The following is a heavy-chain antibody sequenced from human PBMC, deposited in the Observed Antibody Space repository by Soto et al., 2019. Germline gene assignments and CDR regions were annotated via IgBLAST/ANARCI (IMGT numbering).Heavy chain of an antibody. V-gene: IGHV3-23*01. CDR3: AGHNYALLEWFSN. D-gene: IGHD3-3*01. CDR2: ISGSGGST. Sequence: HPGGSLRLSCAASGFTFSSYAMSWVRQAPGKGLEWVSAISGSGGSTYYADSVKGRFTISRDNSKNTLYLQMNSLRAEDTAVYYYAGHNYALLEWFSNWGQGTLVSVSS. J-gene: IGHJ4*02. CDR1: GFTFSSYA.